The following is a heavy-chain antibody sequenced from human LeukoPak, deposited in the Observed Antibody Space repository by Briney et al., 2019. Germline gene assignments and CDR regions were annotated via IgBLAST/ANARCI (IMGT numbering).Heavy chain of an antibody. CDR2: MNPNSGNT. D-gene: IGHD3-22*01. Sequence: ALVKLCCKASRYTFTSYDINWVRRSAGHGVEWMGWMNPNSGNTAYAQKFQGRVTMPRTTSISTAYMELRSLRSEDTAVYYCARGLRYYDSSVLWGQGTMVTVSS. V-gene: IGHV1-8*01. CDR3: ARGLRYYDSSVL. J-gene: IGHJ3*01. CDR1: RYTFTSYD.